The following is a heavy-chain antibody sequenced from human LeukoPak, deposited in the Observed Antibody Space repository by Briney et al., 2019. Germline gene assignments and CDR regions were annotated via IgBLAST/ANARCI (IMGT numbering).Heavy chain of an antibody. D-gene: IGHD6-19*01. CDR3: AKGATRAVAGILDY. V-gene: IGHV3-30*18. CDR2: ISYDGSNK. Sequence: GGPLRLSCAASGFTFSSYGMHWVRQAPGKGLEWVAVISYDGSNKYYADSVKGRFTISRDNSKNTLYLQMNSLRAEDTAVYYCAKGATRAVAGILDYWGQGTLVTVSS. CDR1: GFTFSSYG. J-gene: IGHJ4*02.